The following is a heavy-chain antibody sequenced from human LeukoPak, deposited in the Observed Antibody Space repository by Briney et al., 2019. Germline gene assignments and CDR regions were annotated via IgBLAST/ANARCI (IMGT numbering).Heavy chain of an antibody. V-gene: IGHV4-34*01. J-gene: IGHJ4*02. CDR3: ARGPGGDRPPISPFDY. CDR2: INHSGST. D-gene: IGHD1-14*01. Sequence: SETLSLTCAVYGGSFSGYYWSWIRQPPGKGLEWIGEINHSGSTNYNPSLKSRVTISVDTSKNQFSLKLSSVTAADTAVYYCARGPGGDRPPISPFDYWGQGTLVTVSS. CDR1: GGSFSGYY.